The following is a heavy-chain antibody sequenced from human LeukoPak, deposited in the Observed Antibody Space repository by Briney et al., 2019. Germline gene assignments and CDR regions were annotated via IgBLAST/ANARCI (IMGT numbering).Heavy chain of an antibody. Sequence: GGSLRLSCAASGFTFSSYWMKWVRQAPGKGLEWVANIKLDGSEKYYVDSVKGRFTISRDNAKNSLYLQMGSLRAEDMAVYYCARAYYYDSSGYSFDYWGQGTLVTVSS. CDR2: IKLDGSEK. J-gene: IGHJ4*02. CDR1: GFTFSSYW. D-gene: IGHD3-22*01. CDR3: ARAYYYDSSGYSFDY. V-gene: IGHV3-7*04.